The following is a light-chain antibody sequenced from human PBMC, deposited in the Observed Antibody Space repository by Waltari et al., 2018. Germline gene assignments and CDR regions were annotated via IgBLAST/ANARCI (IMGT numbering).Light chain of an antibody. Sequence: DIHMPQSPFSLSASVGDSVTITCRASQSISFYFICYPQNPGNAPKLLIYAASSLQSAVPSSFSGSGSGTDFNLNISSLQPEDFATYYCQQRYSTLLTFEGGTKVEIK. CDR2: AAS. CDR1: QSISFY. J-gene: IGKJ4*01. CDR3: QQRYSTLLT. V-gene: IGKV1-39*01.